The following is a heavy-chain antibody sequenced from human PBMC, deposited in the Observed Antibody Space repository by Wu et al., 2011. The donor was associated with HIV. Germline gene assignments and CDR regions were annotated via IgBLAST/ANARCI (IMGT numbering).Heavy chain of an antibody. CDR1: YTFYRLL. V-gene: IGHV1-2*02. D-gene: IGHD1-26*01. CDR2: SILTVVTT. CDR3: ARDRSVKRRNDYYYYMDV. Sequence: YTFYRLLYTLGATGPWTRALSGWDGSILTVVTTNYAQKFQGRLTIARDTSISTAYMELSRLRSDDTAVYYCARDRSVKRRNDYYYYMDVWGKGTSVTVSS. J-gene: IGHJ6*03.